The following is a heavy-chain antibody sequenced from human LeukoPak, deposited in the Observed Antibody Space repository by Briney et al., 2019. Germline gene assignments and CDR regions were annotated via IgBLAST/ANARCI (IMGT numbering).Heavy chain of an antibody. Sequence: ASVKVSCKASGYTFTSYGISWVRQAPGQGLEWMGWISAYNGNTNYAQKLQGRVTMTTDTSTSTAYMELRSLRSDDTAVYYCAREPYCSGGSCYYLREYYFDYWGQGTLVTVSS. J-gene: IGHJ4*02. CDR1: GYTFTSYG. CDR2: ISAYNGNT. V-gene: IGHV1-18*01. D-gene: IGHD2-15*01. CDR3: AREPYCSGGSCYYLREYYFDY.